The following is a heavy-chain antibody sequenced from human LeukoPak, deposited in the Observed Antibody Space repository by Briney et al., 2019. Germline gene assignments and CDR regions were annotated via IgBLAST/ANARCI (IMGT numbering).Heavy chain of an antibody. J-gene: IGHJ4*02. V-gene: IGHV5-51*01. CDR3: VRHGLGSSWFGFDY. CDR1: GYTFTTYW. Sequence: GESLKISCKGSGYTFTTYWIGWVRQMPRKGLEWMGIIYPGDSDPRYSPSFQGQVTISADKSISTAYLQWSSLKASDSAMYYCVRHGLGSSWFGFDYWGQGTLVTVSS. D-gene: IGHD6-13*01. CDR2: IYPGDSDP.